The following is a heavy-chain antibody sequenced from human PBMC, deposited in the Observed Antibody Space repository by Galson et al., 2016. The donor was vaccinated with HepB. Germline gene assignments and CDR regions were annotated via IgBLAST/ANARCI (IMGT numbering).Heavy chain of an antibody. CDR3: ARVLTAGTDGNWIAP. CDR2: INTNTGNP. V-gene: IGHV7-4-1*02. D-gene: IGHD6-19*01. Sequence: SVKVSCKAYGYTFSHYGLNWVRQAPGQGLEWMGWINTNTGNPTYSPGFTGRFVFSLDTSISTAYLYISDLRPEDSGVYYCARVLTAGTDGNWIAPWGQGTLVTVSS. CDR1: GYTFSHYG. J-gene: IGHJ5*02.